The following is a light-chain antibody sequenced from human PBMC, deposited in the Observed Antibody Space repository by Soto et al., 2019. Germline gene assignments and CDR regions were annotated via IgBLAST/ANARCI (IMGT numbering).Light chain of an antibody. CDR2: KAS. CDR3: QKYNSYSEA. CDR1: QTISSW. J-gene: IGKJ1*01. V-gene: IGKV1-5*03. Sequence: DIQMTQSPSTLSGSVGDRVTITCRASQTISSWLAWYQQKPGKAPKLLIYKASTLKSGVPSRFSGSGSGTEFTITISSLQPDDFETYYCQKYNSYSEAFGQGTKVDI.